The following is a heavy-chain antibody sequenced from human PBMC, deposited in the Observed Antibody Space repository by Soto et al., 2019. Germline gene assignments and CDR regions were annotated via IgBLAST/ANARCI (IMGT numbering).Heavy chain of an antibody. CDR1: GGSISSSSYY. D-gene: IGHD5-18*01. Sequence: SETLSLTCTVSGGSISSSSYYWGWIRQPPGKGLEWIGSIYYSGSTYYNPSLKSRVTISVDTSKNQFSLKLSSVTAADTAVYYCACYSGYSYGGGDYWGQGTLVTVSS. V-gene: IGHV4-39*01. J-gene: IGHJ4*02. CDR2: IYYSGST. CDR3: ACYSGYSYGGGDY.